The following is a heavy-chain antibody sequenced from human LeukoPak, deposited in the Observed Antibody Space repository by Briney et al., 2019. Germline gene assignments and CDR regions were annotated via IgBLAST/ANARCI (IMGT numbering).Heavy chain of an antibody. J-gene: IGHJ5*02. Sequence: GGSLRLSCAASGFTLSYYWMHWVRQAPGKGLVWVSCINGDGSSTNYADSVKGRFTISRDNAKNTLYLEMNSLRAEDTAVYYCTRDRRNKVFDPWGQGTLVTVSS. V-gene: IGHV3-74*01. D-gene: IGHD1/OR15-1a*01. CDR3: TRDRRNKVFDP. CDR2: INGDGSST. CDR1: GFTLSYYW.